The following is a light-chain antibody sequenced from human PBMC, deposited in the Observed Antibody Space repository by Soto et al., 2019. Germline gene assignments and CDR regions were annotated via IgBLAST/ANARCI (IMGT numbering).Light chain of an antibody. J-gene: IGKJ4*01. CDR2: VAS. CDR3: QQYNVCPHT. V-gene: IGKV3-15*01. CDR1: QSVSSN. Sequence: EIVMTQSPATLSVSPGERATLSCRASQSVSSNLAWYRQKPGQTPKLLIYVASTNTTGIPARFSGSGSGTEFTLTISSLHSEDFALYYCQQYNVCPHTFGGGTKVEFK.